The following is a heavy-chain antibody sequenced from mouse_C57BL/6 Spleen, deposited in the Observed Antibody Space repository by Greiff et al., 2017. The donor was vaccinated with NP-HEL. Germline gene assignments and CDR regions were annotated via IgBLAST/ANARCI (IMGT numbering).Heavy chain of an antibody. V-gene: IGHV3-5*01. CDR1: GISITTGNYR. Sequence: EVHLVESGPGLVKPSQTVSLTCTVTGISITTGNYRWSWIRQFPGKKLEWIGYIYYSGTITYNPSLTSRTTITRDTPKNQFFLEFNSLTAEDTATYFCARIYYGNYVGYWGQGTTLTVSS. CDR3: ARIYYGNYVGY. D-gene: IGHD2-1*01. J-gene: IGHJ2*01. CDR2: IYYSGTI.